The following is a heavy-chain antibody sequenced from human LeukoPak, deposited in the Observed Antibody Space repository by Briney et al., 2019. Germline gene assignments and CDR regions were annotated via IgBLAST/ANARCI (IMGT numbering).Heavy chain of an antibody. CDR2: VKQDGSEK. J-gene: IGHJ3*02. CDR3: ARDDTEDAFDI. Sequence: GGSLRLSCAASGFTFSSYWMSWVRQAPGKGLEWVANVKQDGSEKYYVDSVKGRFTISRDNAKNSLYLQMNSLRAEDTAVYYCARDDTEDAFDIWGQGTMVTVSS. CDR1: GFTFSSYW. D-gene: IGHD2-2*02. V-gene: IGHV3-7*01.